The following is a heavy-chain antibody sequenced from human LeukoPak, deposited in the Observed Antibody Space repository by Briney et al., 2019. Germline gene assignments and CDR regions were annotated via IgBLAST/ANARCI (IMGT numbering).Heavy chain of an antibody. J-gene: IGHJ3*02. D-gene: IGHD5-24*01. CDR3: ARHRAEMATITDDTFDM. CDR1: GTSITPYS. Sequence: SETLSLTCSVSGTSITPYSWSWIRQPPGRGLEWIGYFYTSGNTHHNPSLKSRVTMSIDASKNQFSLRLSSMTAADTAVYYCARHRAEMATITDDTFDMWGQGTMVTVSS. V-gene: IGHV4-4*09. CDR2: FYTSGNT.